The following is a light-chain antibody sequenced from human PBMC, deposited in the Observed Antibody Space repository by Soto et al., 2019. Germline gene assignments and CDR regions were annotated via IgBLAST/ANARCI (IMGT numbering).Light chain of an antibody. CDR1: HSVLYSSNNKNY. CDR3: QQYFSTPLT. J-gene: IGKJ4*01. V-gene: IGKV4-1*01. CDR2: WAS. Sequence: DIVMTQSPDSLAVSLGERATINCKSRHSVLYSSNNKNYLAWYQQKPGQPPKLLIYWASTRESGVPDRFSGSGSGTDFTLTISSLQAEDVAVYYCQQYFSTPLTFGGGTKVDIK.